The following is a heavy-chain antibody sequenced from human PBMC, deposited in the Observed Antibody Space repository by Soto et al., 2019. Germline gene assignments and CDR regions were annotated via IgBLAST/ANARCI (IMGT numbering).Heavy chain of an antibody. J-gene: IGHJ6*02. CDR2: ISWNSGTR. CDR1: GFTFDIYA. CDR3: AKDVVVGATTGLGDYYYYYGMDV. V-gene: IGHV3-9*01. Sequence: EVQLVDSGGGLVQPGRSLRLSCAASGFTFDIYAMHWVRQAPGKGLEWVSSISWNSGTRGYADSVKGRFTISRDNAKNSLYLQMNSLRAEDTAVYYCAKDVVVGATTGLGDYYYYYGMDVWGQGTTVTVSS. D-gene: IGHD1-26*01.